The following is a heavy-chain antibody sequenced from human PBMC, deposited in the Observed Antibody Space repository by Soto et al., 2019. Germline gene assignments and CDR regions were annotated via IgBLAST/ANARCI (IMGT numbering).Heavy chain of an antibody. CDR3: ARSRSGAVPDSFGY. V-gene: IGHV3-30-3*01. D-gene: IGHD3-3*01. CDR1: GFMFSRYA. CDR2: ISKDGSVN. Sequence: QVQLVESGGRVVQPGGSLRLSCAASGFMFSRYAIHWVRQAPGTGLEWVAVISKDGSVNYYADSVRGRFSISRDKSKNTVYLEMNGMRDDDTAVFYCARSRSGAVPDSFGYWGQGTLVTVSS. J-gene: IGHJ1*01.